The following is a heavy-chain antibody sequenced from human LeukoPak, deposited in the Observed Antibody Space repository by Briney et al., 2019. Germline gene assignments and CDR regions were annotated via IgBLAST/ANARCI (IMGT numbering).Heavy chain of an antibody. CDR1: GYTFTSYY. Sequence: ASVKVSCKSSGYTFTSYYMHWVRQAPGQGLEWMGIINPSGGSTSYAQKFQGRVTMTRDTSTSTVYMELCSLRSEDTAVYYCARDLYYDSWSGYYRGRPAYYYYGMDVWGQGTTVTVSS. V-gene: IGHV1-46*01. CDR2: INPSGGST. D-gene: IGHD3-3*01. CDR3: ARDLYYDSWSGYYRGRPAYYYYGMDV. J-gene: IGHJ6*02.